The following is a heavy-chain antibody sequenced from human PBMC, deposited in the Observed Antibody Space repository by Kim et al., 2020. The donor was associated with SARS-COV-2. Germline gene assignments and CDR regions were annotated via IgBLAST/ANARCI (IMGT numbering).Heavy chain of an antibody. CDR1: GYRFTAYW. V-gene: IGHV5-51*01. J-gene: IGHJ6*02. CDR3: ARRGGFYGLDV. CDR2: IYPGDSDT. D-gene: IGHD5-12*01. Sequence: GESLKISCKGSGYRFTAYWIAWVRLMPGKGLEWMGIIYPGDSDTRYSPSFQGQVTISVDTSISTAYLQWSSLKAADSAMYYCARRGGFYGLDVWGQGTTVTVSS.